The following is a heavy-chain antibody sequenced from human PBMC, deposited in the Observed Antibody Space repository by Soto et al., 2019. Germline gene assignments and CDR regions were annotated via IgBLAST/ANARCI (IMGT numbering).Heavy chain of an antibody. CDR1: GYTFTSYG. Sequence: ASVKVSCKASGYTFTSYGISWVRQAPGQGLEWMGWISAYNGNTNYAQKLQGRVTMTTDTSTSTAYMELRSLRSDDTAVYYCARVLDYYDSSGPIRITHAAFDIWGQGTMVTVS. V-gene: IGHV1-18*01. D-gene: IGHD3-22*01. CDR2: ISAYNGNT. CDR3: ARVLDYYDSSGPIRITHAAFDI. J-gene: IGHJ3*02.